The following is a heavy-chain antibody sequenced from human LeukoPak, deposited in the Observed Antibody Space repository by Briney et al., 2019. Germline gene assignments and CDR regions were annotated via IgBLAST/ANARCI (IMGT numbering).Heavy chain of an antibody. J-gene: IGHJ4*02. CDR1: GGSFSGDY. Sequence: PSETLSLTCTVYGGSFSGDYWSWIRQSPGKGLEWIGQISHGGTTYNPSLKSRVTMSVDTSKNQISLKLRSVTAADTAFYFCAREQGGPFDNWGQGTLVTVSS. D-gene: IGHD6-13*01. V-gene: IGHV4-34*01. CDR2: ISHGGT. CDR3: AREQGGPFDN.